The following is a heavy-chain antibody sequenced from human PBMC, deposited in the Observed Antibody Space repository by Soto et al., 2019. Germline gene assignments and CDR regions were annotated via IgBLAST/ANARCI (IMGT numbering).Heavy chain of an antibody. D-gene: IGHD3-3*01. Sequence: QVQLQESGPGLVKPSQTLSLTCTVSGGSISSGGYYWSWIRQHPGKGLERIGYIYYSGSTYYNPSLKSRVTISVDTSKNQFSLKLSSVTAADTAVYYCARDLYWSGYSYYYGMDVWGQGTTVTVSS. CDR1: GGSISSGGYY. V-gene: IGHV4-31*03. CDR3: ARDLYWSGYSYYYGMDV. J-gene: IGHJ6*02. CDR2: IYYSGST.